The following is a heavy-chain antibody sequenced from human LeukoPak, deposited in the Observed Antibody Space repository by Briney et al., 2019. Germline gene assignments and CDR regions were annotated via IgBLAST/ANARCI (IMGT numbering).Heavy chain of an antibody. CDR2: IYSGGST. CDR1: GFTVSSNY. J-gene: IGHJ3*02. D-gene: IGHD3-9*01. Sequence: GGSLRLSCAASGFTVSSNYMSWVRQAPGKGLEWVSVIYSGGSTYYADSAKGRFTISRDNSKNTLYLQMNSLRAEDTAVYYCARDLTRTYAFDIWGQGKMVTVSS. V-gene: IGHV3-66*01. CDR3: ARDLTRTYAFDI.